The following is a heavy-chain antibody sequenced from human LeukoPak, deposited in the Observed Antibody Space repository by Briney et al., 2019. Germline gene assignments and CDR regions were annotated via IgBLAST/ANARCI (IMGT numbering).Heavy chain of an antibody. CDR3: ARDSAASIANFDY. D-gene: IGHD6-13*01. J-gene: IGHJ4*02. Sequence: GRSLRLSCAASGFTFSNYGMHWVRKAPGKGLEWVAVTWHDGSNKYYADSVKGRFTISRDNSKNTLYLQMNSLRAEDTAVYYCARDSAASIANFDYWGQGTLVTVSS. CDR1: GFTFSNYG. CDR2: TWHDGSNK. V-gene: IGHV3-33*01.